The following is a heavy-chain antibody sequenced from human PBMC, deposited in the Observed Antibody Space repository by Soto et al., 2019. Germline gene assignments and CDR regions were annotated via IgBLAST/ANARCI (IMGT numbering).Heavy chain of an antibody. CDR2: IYYSGST. D-gene: IGHD3-9*01. Sequence: SETLSLTCTVSGGSISSYYWSWIRQPPGKGLEWIGYIYYSGSTNYNPSLKSRVTISVDTSKNQFSLKLSSVTAADTAVYYCARHGLRYFDWLSGIDYWGQGTLVTVSS. V-gene: IGHV4-59*08. CDR3: ARHGLRYFDWLSGIDY. J-gene: IGHJ4*02. CDR1: GGSISSYY.